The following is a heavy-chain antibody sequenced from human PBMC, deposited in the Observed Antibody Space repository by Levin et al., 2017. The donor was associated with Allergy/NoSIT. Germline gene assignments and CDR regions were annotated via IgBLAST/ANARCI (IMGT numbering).Heavy chain of an antibody. V-gene: IGHV4-39*07. Sequence: SETLSLTCTVSGASFTSTGHYWGWIRQPPGKGLEWIGNMYHSGSTYYNPSLQSRVTISLDTSKNQFSLKLSSVTAADTAVYYGARGSGTVGADSWGQGTLVTVSS. D-gene: IGHD3-16*01. CDR1: GASFTSTGHY. CDR2: MYHSGST. J-gene: IGHJ4*02. CDR3: ARGSGTVGADS.